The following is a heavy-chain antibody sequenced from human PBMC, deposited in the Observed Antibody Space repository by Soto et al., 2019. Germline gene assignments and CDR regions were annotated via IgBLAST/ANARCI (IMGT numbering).Heavy chain of an antibody. V-gene: IGHV1-3*01. CDR2: INAGNGNT. CDR3: VAVDYGDY. CDR1: GCTFTSYA. Sequence: QVQLVQSGAGVKKPGASVKVSCKTSGCTFTSYAVHWARQAPGQRLEWMGWINAGNGNTEYSQKFQGRVTFTRDTSASTAHMELSSLRSEDTAVYYCVAVDYGDYWGQGTLVTVSS. J-gene: IGHJ4*02. D-gene: IGHD6-19*01.